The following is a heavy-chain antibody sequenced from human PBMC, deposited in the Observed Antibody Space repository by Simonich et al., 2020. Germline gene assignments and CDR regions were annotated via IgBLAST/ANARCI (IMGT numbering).Heavy chain of an antibody. J-gene: IGHJ3*02. CDR2: ISGSGGST. CDR3: AKDLGERITMIVVVIDAFDI. D-gene: IGHD3-22*01. Sequence: GGGLVQPGGSLRLSCAASGFTFSSYAMSWVRQAPGKGLEWVSAISGSGGSTYYADSVKGRFNISRDNSKNKLYLQMNSLRAEDTAVYYCAKDLGERITMIVVVIDAFDIWGQGTMVTVSS. V-gene: IGHV3-23*01. CDR1: GFTFSSYA.